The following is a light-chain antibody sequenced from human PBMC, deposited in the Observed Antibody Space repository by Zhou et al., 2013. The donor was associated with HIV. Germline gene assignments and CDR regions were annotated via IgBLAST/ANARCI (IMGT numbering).Light chain of an antibody. Sequence: DIVMTQSPATLSVSPGERATLSCRASQSVTSNLAWYQQKPGQGPRLLIYRASARETGIPGRFSGSGSGTEFTLTISSLQSEDFAVYYCQQYDTWPLTFAEGPRW. CDR3: QQYDTWPLT. J-gene: IGKJ4*01. CDR1: QSVTSN. V-gene: IGKV3-15*01. CDR2: RAS.